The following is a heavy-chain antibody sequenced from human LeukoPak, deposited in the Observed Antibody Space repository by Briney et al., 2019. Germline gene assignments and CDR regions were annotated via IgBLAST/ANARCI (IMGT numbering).Heavy chain of an antibody. D-gene: IGHD3-10*01. V-gene: IGHV4-34*01. J-gene: IGHJ3*02. CDR1: GGSFSGYY. CDR3: ARENMVRGGDAFDI. Sequence: SETLSLTCAVYGGSFSGYYWSWIRQPPGKGLEWIGEINHSGSTNYNPSLKSRVTISVDTSKNQFSLKLSSVTAADTAVYYCARENMVRGGDAFDIWGQGTMVTVSS. CDR2: INHSGST.